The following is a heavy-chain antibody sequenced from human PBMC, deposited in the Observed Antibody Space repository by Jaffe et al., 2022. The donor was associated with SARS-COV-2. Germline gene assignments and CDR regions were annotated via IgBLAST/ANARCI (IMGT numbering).Heavy chain of an antibody. V-gene: IGHV2-5*02. CDR3: AHWGRTSGSYQNWFDP. Sequence: QITLKESGPTLVKPTQTLTLTCTFSGFSLTTSGVGVGWIRQPPGKALEWLALIYWDDDKRYSPSLKSRLTITKDTSKNQVVLTMTNMDPVDTATYYCAHWGRTSGSYQNWFDPWGQGTLVTVSS. CDR1: GFSLTTSGVG. J-gene: IGHJ5*02. CDR2: IYWDDDK. D-gene: IGHD3-10*01.